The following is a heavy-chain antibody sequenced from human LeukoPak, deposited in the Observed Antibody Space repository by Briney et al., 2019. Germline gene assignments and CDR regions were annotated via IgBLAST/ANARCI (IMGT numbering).Heavy chain of an antibody. CDR3: ARDVNWGHFNY. J-gene: IGHJ4*02. CDR1: GFTFSTYW. V-gene: IGHV3-7*01. Sequence: GGSLRLSCAASGFTFSTYWMSWVRQAPGKGLEWVASIREDGSDYVASMKGRFAISRDNAKNSLYLEMNSLRAEHTAVYYCARDVNWGHFNYWGQGTLVTVSS. D-gene: IGHD7-27*01. CDR2: IREDGS.